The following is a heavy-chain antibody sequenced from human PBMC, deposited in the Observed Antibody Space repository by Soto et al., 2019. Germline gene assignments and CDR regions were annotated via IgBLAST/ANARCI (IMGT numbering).Heavy chain of an antibody. J-gene: IGHJ6*03. Sequence: LSLTCAASGFTFSSYAMSWVRQAPGKGLEWVSAISGSGGSTYYADSVKGRFTISRDNSKNTLYLQMNSLRAEDTAVYYCAKDYCSSTSCFYYYYYMDVWGKGTTVTVSS. V-gene: IGHV3-23*01. D-gene: IGHD2-2*01. CDR2: ISGSGGST. CDR1: GFTFSSYA. CDR3: AKDYCSSTSCFYYYYYMDV.